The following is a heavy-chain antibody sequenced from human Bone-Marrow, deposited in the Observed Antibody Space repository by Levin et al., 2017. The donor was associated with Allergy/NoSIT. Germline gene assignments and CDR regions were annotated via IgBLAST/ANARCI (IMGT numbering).Heavy chain of an antibody. D-gene: IGHD1-26*01. J-gene: IGHJ4*01. CDR3: ARAQPSWRAPFDF. Sequence: GESLKISCAASGFTFSTYAMHWVRQAPGKGLEWVALISYDGSNQYYADSVKGRFSISRDTSKNTLSLQMNSLRAEDTAVYYCARAQPSWRAPFDFWGHGTLVTVSS. CDR2: ISYDGSNQ. CDR1: GFTFSTYA. V-gene: IGHV3-30*03.